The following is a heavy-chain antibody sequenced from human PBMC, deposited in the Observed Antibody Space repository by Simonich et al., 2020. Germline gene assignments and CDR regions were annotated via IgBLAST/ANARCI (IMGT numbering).Heavy chain of an antibody. Sequence: QVQLQESGPGLVKPSETLSLTCAVSGYSISSGYYWGWIRQPPGKGLGWIGSIYHRGTTSNNPSLKSRVTISVDTSKNQFSLKLSSVTAADTAVYYCARVGYSNYYYYGMDVWGQGTTVTVSS. CDR1: GYSISSGYY. CDR3: ARVGYSNYYYYGMDV. V-gene: IGHV4-38-2*01. CDR2: IYHRGTT. D-gene: IGHD6-13*01. J-gene: IGHJ6*02.